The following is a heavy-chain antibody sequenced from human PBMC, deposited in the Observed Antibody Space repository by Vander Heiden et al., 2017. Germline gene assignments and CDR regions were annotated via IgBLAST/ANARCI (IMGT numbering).Heavy chain of an antibody. V-gene: IGHV3-23*01. CDR2: ISGSGGST. Sequence: EVQLLESGGGLVQPGGSLRLSWAASGFTFGSYAMSWVRQAPGKGLEWVSAISGSGGSTYYADSVKGRFTISRDNSKNTLYLQMNSLRAEDTAVYYCAKDRGYSSSWYPDYWGQGTLATVSS. CDR1: GFTFGSYA. D-gene: IGHD6-13*01. J-gene: IGHJ4*02. CDR3: AKDRGYSSSWYPDY.